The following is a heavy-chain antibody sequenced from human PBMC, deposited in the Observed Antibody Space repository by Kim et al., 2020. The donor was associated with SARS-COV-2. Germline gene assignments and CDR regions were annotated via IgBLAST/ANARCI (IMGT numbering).Heavy chain of an antibody. Sequence: SVKVSCKASGGTFSSYAISWVRQAPGQGLEWMGGIIPIFGTANYAQKFQGRVTITADESTSTAYMELSSLRSEDTAVYYCARGDYDILTGIGYYYYGMDVWGQGTTVTISS. CDR1: GGTFSSYA. CDR2: IIPIFGTA. V-gene: IGHV1-69*13. J-gene: IGHJ6*02. D-gene: IGHD3-9*01. CDR3: ARGDYDILTGIGYYYYGMDV.